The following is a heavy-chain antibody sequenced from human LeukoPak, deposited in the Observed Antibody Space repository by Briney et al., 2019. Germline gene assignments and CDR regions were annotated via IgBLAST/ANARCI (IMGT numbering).Heavy chain of an antibody. V-gene: IGHV1-18*01. CDR1: GYTFTSYG. CDR3: ARDSYYYDSSGYLPY. Sequence: ASVKVSCKASGYTFTSYGISWVRQAPGQGLEWMGWISAYNGNTNYAQKLQGRVTMTTDTSTSTAYMELRGLRSDDTAVYYCARDSYYYDSSGYLPYWGQGTLVTVSS. J-gene: IGHJ4*02. CDR2: ISAYNGNT. D-gene: IGHD3-22*01.